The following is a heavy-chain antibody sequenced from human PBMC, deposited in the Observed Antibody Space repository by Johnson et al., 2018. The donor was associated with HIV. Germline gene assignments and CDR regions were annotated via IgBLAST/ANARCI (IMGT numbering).Heavy chain of an antibody. D-gene: IGHD6-6*01. CDR3: AKVHSSSSNGFDI. Sequence: VQLVESGGGAVRPGGSLRLSCVVSGFTFEDYGMSWVRQAPGKGLEWVSAINWNGGSTYYADSVTGRFTVSRDNYKNTLYLQMNSLRGEDTAVYYCAKVHSSSSNGFDIWGQGTMVTVSS. CDR2: INWNGGST. V-gene: IGHV3-20*04. J-gene: IGHJ3*02. CDR1: GFTFEDYG.